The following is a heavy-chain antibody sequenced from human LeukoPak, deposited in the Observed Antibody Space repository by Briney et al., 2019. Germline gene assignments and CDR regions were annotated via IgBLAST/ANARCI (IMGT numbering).Heavy chain of an antibody. D-gene: IGHD5-24*01. V-gene: IGHV3-23*01. CDR1: GFTFSSYA. Sequence: HPGGSLRLSCAASGFTFSSYAMSWVRQAPGKGLEWVSAVSGSGGSTHYADSVKGRFTISRDNSKNTLYLQMNSLRAEDTAVYYCSRDLRGRDDYWGQGTLVSVSS. J-gene: IGHJ4*02. CDR3: SRDLRGRDDY. CDR2: VSGSGGST.